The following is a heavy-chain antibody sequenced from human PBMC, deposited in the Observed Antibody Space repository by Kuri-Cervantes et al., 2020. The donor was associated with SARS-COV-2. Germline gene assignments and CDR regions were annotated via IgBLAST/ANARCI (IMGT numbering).Heavy chain of an antibody. CDR1: GFTVSSNY. CDR2: IYSGGST. V-gene: IGHV3-53*05. D-gene: IGHD5-18*01. Sequence: GESLKISCAASGFTVSSNYMSWVRQAPGKGLEWVSLIYSGGSTYYADSVKGRFTISRDNSKNTLFLQMNSLRAEDTAVYYCAKVRVARYTYGYGFDYWGQGTLVTVSS. CDR3: AKVRVARYTYGYGFDY. J-gene: IGHJ4*02.